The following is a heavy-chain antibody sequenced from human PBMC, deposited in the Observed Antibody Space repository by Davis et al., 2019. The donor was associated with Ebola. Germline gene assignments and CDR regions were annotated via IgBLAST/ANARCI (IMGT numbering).Heavy chain of an antibody. CDR2: IYPGDSDT. D-gene: IGHD1-14*01. CDR1: GYSFTSYW. J-gene: IGHJ6*02. Sequence: ESLNTSCKCPGYSFTSYWIGWVRQLPGKGLEWMGTIYPGDSDTRYSPSFQGQVTISADKSISTAYLQWSSLKASDTAMYYCARVRSRNYYYYGMDVWGQGTTVTVSS. V-gene: IGHV5-51*01. CDR3: ARVRSRNYYYYGMDV.